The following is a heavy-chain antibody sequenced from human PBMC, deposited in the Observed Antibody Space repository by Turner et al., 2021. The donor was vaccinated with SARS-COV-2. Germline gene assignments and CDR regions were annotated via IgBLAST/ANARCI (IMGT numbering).Heavy chain of an antibody. D-gene: IGHD3-10*01. J-gene: IGHJ6*02. V-gene: IGHV4-39*01. CDR3: ARLLNPGSYYYYYYGMDV. CDR1: GGSISSSNYY. CDR2: IYYSGST. Sequence: QLQLQESGPGLVKPSETLSLTCTVSGGSISSSNYYWGWIRQPPGKGLEWLGSIYYSGSTYYNPSLKSRVTISVDTSKNQFSLKLSSVTAADTAVYYCARLLNPGSYYYYYYGMDVWGQGTTVTVSS.